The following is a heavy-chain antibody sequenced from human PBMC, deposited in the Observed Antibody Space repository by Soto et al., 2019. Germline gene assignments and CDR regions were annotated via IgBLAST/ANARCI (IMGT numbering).Heavy chain of an antibody. Sequence: QVQLQESGPGLVKPSQTLSLPCPVSGGSISSGDYYWSWIRQPPGKGLEWIGYIYYSGSTYYNPSLKSRVTISVDTSKNQFSLKLSSVTAADTAVYYCARAEVWDYIWYGMDVWGQGTTVTVSS. D-gene: IGHD1-7*01. CDR3: ARAEVWDYIWYGMDV. J-gene: IGHJ6*02. CDR1: GGSISSGDYY. CDR2: IYYSGST. V-gene: IGHV4-30-4*01.